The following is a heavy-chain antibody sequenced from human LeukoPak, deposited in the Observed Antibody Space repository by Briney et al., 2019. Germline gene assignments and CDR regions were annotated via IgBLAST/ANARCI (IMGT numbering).Heavy chain of an antibody. CDR2: INPSGGST. J-gene: IGHJ4*02. CDR1: GYTFPRHY. Sequence: APVKVSFQGSGYTFPRHYIPWGRQAPGQGLVGMGIINPSGGSTSYAQKFQGRVTITRDTSASTAYMELSSLRSEDMAVYYCAREDYGDYVFDSWGQGTLVTVSS. D-gene: IGHD4-17*01. CDR3: AREDYGDYVFDS. V-gene: IGHV1-46*01.